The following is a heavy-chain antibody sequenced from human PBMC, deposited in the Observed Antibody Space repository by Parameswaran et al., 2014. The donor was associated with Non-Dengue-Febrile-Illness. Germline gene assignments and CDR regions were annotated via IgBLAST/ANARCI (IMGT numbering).Heavy chain of an antibody. CDR2: ISSSGGST. Sequence: VRQAPGKGLECVSGISSSGGSTYYTDSVKGRFTISRDNSKNTLYLQMNSLRAEDTAVYYCAKGGGGVDPWGQGTLVTVSS. CDR3: AKGGGGVDP. J-gene: IGHJ5*02. V-gene: IGHV3-23*01. D-gene: IGHD4-23*01.